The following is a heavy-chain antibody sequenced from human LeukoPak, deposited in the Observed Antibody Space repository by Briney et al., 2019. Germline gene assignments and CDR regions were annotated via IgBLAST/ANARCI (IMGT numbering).Heavy chain of an antibody. V-gene: IGHV4-61*08. CDR2: IYYSGST. Sequence: SQTLSLTCTVSGGSISSGDYYWSWIRQPPGKGLEWIGYIYYSGSTNYNPSLKSRVTISVDTSKNQFSLKLSSVTAADTAVYYCARGPNYYDSPYDYWGQGTLVTVSS. J-gene: IGHJ4*02. CDR1: GGSISSGDYY. CDR3: ARGPNYYDSPYDY. D-gene: IGHD3-22*01.